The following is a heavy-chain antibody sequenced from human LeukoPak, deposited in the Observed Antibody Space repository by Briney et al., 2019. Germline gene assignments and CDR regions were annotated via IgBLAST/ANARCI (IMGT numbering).Heavy chain of an antibody. V-gene: IGHV3-23*01. CDR1: GFTFSSYA. D-gene: IGHD2-2*01. Sequence: PGGSLRLSCAASGFTFSSYAMSWVRQAPGKGLEWVSAISGSGGSTYYADSVKGRFTISRDNSKNTLYLQMNSLRAEDTAVYYCAKDRDIVVVPAARYGMDVWGQGTTVTVSS. CDR2: ISGSGGST. CDR3: AKDRDIVVVPAARYGMDV. J-gene: IGHJ6*02.